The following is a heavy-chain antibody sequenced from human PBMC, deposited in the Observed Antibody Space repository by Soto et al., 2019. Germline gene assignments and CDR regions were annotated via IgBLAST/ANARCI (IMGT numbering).Heavy chain of an antibody. D-gene: IGHD4-4*01. Sequence: EVQLVESGGGLVQPGRSLRLSCAASGFTFVNDAMHWVRQAPGKGLEWVSGISGDSGIIGYVESVKGRFTISRDNAKKSLYLQMNSLRTEDTALYYCAKGGATVTTWFDYWGQGTLVTASS. CDR2: ISGDSGII. V-gene: IGHV3-9*01. CDR3: AKGGATVTTWFDY. J-gene: IGHJ4*02. CDR1: GFTFVNDA.